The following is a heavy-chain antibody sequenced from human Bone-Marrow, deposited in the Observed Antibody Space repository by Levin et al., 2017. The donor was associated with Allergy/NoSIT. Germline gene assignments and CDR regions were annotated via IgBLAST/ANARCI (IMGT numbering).Heavy chain of an antibody. J-gene: IGHJ6*03. V-gene: IGHV1-18*01. D-gene: IGHD1-20*01. Sequence: GESLKISCKTSGYSFPNYGVTWVRQAPGQGLEWMGLISAYNGHTKTNYAQMLQGRVTMTTDTSTSTAYMELRSLRSDDTAVYYCARGVISGTEEYFQYYYMDVWGKGTTVTVSS. CDR1: GYSFPNYG. CDR2: ISAYNGHTKT. CDR3: ARGVISGTEEYFQYYYMDV.